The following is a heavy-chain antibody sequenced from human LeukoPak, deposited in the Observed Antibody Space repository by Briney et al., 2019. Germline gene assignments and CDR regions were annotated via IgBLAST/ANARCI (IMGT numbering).Heavy chain of an antibody. CDR3: AREVYCGGDCYSPGIDY. J-gene: IGHJ4*02. V-gene: IGHV1-2*02. CDR2: INPNGGGT. CDR1: GYTFTGYY. D-gene: IGHD2-21*02. Sequence: ASVKVSCKASGYTFTGYYMHWVRQAPGQGLEWMGWINPNGGGTNYAQKFQGRVTMTRDTSISTAYMELSRLRSDDTAVYYCAREVYCGGDCYSPGIDYWGQGTLVTVSS.